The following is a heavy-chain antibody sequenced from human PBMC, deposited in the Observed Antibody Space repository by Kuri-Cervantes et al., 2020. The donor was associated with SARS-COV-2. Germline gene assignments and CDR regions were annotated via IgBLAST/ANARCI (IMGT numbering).Heavy chain of an antibody. CDR3: ARAWGYGGNSDVEFDP. CDR2: IGSYGVTT. J-gene: IGHJ5*02. CDR1: GFTFSSYD. V-gene: IGHV3-23*01. D-gene: IGHD4-23*01. Sequence: GESLKISCAASGFTFSSYDMSWVRQAPGKGLEWVSGIGSYGVTTYYTDSVKGRFAISRDNSKNTLYLQMNSLRAEDTAVYYCARAWGYGGNSDVEFDPWGQGTLVTVSS.